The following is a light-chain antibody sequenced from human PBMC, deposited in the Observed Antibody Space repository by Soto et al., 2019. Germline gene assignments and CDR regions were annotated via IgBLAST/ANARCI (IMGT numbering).Light chain of an antibody. CDR2: KAS. J-gene: IGKJ2*01. Sequence: DIQMTQSPSTLSASVGDRVTITCRASQSIGGWLAWYQQKPGKAPNLLIYKASSLESGVPSRFSGTGSGTEFTLTISSLQPDDFATYYCQQYYSLYTFGQRTKVDIK. CDR1: QSIGGW. V-gene: IGKV1-5*03. CDR3: QQYYSLYT.